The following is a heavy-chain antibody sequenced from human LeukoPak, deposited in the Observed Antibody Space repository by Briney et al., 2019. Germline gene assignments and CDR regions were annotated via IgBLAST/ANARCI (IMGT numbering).Heavy chain of an antibody. Sequence: GGSLRLSCAASDFTVSRNYMSWVRQAPGKGLEWVSVIYSGGSTKYADSVKGRFTISRDNSKNTLYLQMNSLRVEDTALYYCASRSGGDYPYFDYWGQGTLVTVSS. CDR3: ASRSGGDYPYFDY. CDR2: IYSGGST. V-gene: IGHV3-53*01. D-gene: IGHD4-17*01. CDR1: DFTVSRNY. J-gene: IGHJ4*02.